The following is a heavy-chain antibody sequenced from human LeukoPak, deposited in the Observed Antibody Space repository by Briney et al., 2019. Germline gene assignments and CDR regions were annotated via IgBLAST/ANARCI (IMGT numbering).Heavy chain of an antibody. CDR1: GGTFSSYA. Sequence: ASVKVSCKASGGTFSSYAISWVRQAPGQGLEWMGRIIPILGIANYAQKFQGRVTITADKSTSTAYMELSSLRSEDTAVYYCARVYCSGGSCYSRGNNWFDPWGQGTLVTVSS. J-gene: IGHJ5*02. D-gene: IGHD2-15*01. V-gene: IGHV1-69*04. CDR2: IIPILGIA. CDR3: ARVYCSGGSCYSRGNNWFDP.